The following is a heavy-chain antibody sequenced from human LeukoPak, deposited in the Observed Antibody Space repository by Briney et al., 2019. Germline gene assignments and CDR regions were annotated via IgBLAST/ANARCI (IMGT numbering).Heavy chain of an antibody. CDR2: IWYDGSNK. J-gene: IGHJ4*02. CDR1: GFTFSSYG. D-gene: IGHD3-10*01. CDR3: ARDRYYGSESYYGFPPHFDY. Sequence: GGSLRLSCAASGFTFSSYGMHWVRQAPGKGLEWVAVIWYDGSNKYCADSVKGRFTISRDNSKNTLYLQMNSLRAEDTAVYYCARDRYYGSESYYGFPPHFDYWGREPWSPSPQ. V-gene: IGHV3-33*01.